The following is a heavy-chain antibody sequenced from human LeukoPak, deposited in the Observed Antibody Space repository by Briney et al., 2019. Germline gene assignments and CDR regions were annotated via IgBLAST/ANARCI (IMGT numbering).Heavy chain of an antibody. CDR1: GYTFTGYY. J-gene: IGHJ3*02. CDR3: SSYYYDSSGYHAFDI. V-gene: IGHV1-2*02. CDR2: INPNSGGT. D-gene: IGHD3-22*01. Sequence: GASVKVSCKASGYTFTGYYMHWVRQAPGQGLEWMGWINPNSGGTNYAQKSQGRVTMTRDTSISTAYMELSRLRSDDTAVYYCSSYYYDSSGYHAFDIWGQGTMVTVSS.